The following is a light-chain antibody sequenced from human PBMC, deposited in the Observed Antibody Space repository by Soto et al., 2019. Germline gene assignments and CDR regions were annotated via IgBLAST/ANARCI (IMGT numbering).Light chain of an antibody. CDR2: EVS. J-gene: IGLJ1*01. Sequence: QSVLTQPPSVSGYPGQSVTISCTGTSSDIASYNRVSWYQRPPGTGPKLVIYEVSNRPSGIPDRFSGSKSGNTASLTISGLQAEDEAEYYYTLYTTASTDVFGTGARVSVL. CDR1: SSDIASYNR. CDR3: TLYTTASTDV. V-gene: IGLV2-18*01.